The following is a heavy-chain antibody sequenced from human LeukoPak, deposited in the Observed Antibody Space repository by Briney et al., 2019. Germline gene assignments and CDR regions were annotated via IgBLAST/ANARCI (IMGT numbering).Heavy chain of an antibody. CDR1: GGSISSGGYS. V-gene: IGHV4-30-2*01. CDR3: ARGDSSGYYLNAFDI. CDR2: IYHSGST. Sequence: SQTLSLTCAVSGGSISSGGYSWSWLRQPPGKGLEWIGYIYHSGSTYYNPSLKSRVTISVDRSKNQFSLKLSSVTAADTAVYYCARGDSSGYYLNAFDIWGQGTMVTVSS. J-gene: IGHJ3*02. D-gene: IGHD3-22*01.